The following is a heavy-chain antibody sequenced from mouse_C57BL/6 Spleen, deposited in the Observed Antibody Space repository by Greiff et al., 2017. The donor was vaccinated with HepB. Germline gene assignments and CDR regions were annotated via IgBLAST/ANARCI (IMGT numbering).Heavy chain of an antibody. J-gene: IGHJ3*01. CDR2: ISSGSSTI. CDR3: AREDYDYDGGGAWFAY. V-gene: IGHV5-17*01. CDR1: GFTFSDYG. D-gene: IGHD2-4*01. Sequence: EVKLVESGGGLVKPGGSLKLSCAASGFTFSDYGMHWVRQAPEKGLEWVAYISSGSSTIYYADTVKGRFTISRDNAKNTLFLQMTSLRSEDTAMYYCAREDYDYDGGGAWFAYWGQGTLVTVSA.